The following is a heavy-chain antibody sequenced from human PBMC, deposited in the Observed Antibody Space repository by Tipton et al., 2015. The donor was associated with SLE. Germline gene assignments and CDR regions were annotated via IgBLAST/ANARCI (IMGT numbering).Heavy chain of an antibody. J-gene: IGHJ6*03. Sequence: TLSLTCTVFDGSLSGYYWAWLRQSPGKGLEWIGEISHDGGANYNPSLESRGTISLETSKNQFSLKLSSVTAADTAVYYCARVPYGSEAYYMDVWGKGTTVTVSS. CDR1: DGSLSGYY. CDR3: ARVPYGSEAYYMDV. V-gene: IGHV4-34*01. CDR2: ISHDGGA. D-gene: IGHD3-10*01.